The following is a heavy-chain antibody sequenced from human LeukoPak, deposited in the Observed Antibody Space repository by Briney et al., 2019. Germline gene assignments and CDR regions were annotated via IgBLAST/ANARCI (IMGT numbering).Heavy chain of an antibody. CDR2: INHSGST. D-gene: IGHD2-2*01. V-gene: IGHV4-39*07. CDR1: DGSVSSSHYY. CDR3: ARGWRGYCSSTSCQPYNWFDP. Sequence: SETLSLTCTVSDGSVSSSHYYWSWIRQPPGKGLEWIGEINHSGSTNYNPSLKSRVTISVNTSKNQFSLKLSSVTAADTAVYSCARGWRGYCSSTSCQPYNWFDPWGQGTLVTVSS. J-gene: IGHJ5*02.